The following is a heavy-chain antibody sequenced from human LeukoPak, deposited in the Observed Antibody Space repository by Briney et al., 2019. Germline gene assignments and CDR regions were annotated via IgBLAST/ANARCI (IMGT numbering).Heavy chain of an antibody. J-gene: IGHJ5*02. Sequence: PGGSLRVSCAASGFTFSSSAMSWVRQAPGKGLEWVSAIRGSGDTTYYADSVKGRFTISRDNAKNSLYLQMDSLRAEDTAVYYCAREGRKWELPWGQGTLVTVSS. CDR3: AREGRKWELP. CDR2: IRGSGDTT. CDR1: GFTFSSSA. V-gene: IGHV3-23*01. D-gene: IGHD1-26*01.